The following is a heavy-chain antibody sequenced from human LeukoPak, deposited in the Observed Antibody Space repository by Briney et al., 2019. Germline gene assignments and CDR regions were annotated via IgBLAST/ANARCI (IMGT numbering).Heavy chain of an antibody. CDR3: AKSYLVSNPLSGDY. V-gene: IGHV3-15*01. Sequence: AGGSLRLSCAASGFTFSNAWMSWVRQAPGKGLEWVGRIKSKTDGGTTDYAAPVKGRFTISRDDSKNTLYLQMNSLKTEDTAVYYCAKSYLVSNPLSGDYWGQGTLVTVSS. J-gene: IGHJ4*02. D-gene: IGHD3-3*02. CDR2: IKSKTDGGTT. CDR1: GFTFSNAW.